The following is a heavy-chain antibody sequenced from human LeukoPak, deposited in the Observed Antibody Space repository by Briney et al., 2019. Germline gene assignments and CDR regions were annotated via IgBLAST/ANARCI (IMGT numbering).Heavy chain of an antibody. J-gene: IGHJ6*02. D-gene: IGHD2-8*01. CDR3: ARLPAALYCTNGVCYTSLLVTSPQDYGMDV. CDR1: GYTFTSYD. V-gene: IGHV1-8*01. CDR2: MNPNSGNT. Sequence: ASVKVSCKASGYTFTSYDINWVRQAPGQGLEWMGWMNPNSGNTGYAQKFQGRVTMTRNTSISTAYMELSSLRSEDTAVYYCARLPAALYCTNGVCYTSLLVTSPQDYGMDVWGQGTTVTVSS.